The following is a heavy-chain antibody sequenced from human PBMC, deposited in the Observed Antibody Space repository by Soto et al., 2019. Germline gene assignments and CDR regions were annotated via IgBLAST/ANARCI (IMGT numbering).Heavy chain of an antibody. D-gene: IGHD2-2*01. Sequence: GASVKVSCKASGGTFSIYAISWVRQAPGQGLEWMGGIIPIFGTANYAQKFQGRVTITADESTSTAYMELSSLRSEDTAVYYCARICSSTSCYGAVGNYWGQGTLVTVSS. CDR3: ARICSSTSCYGAVGNY. J-gene: IGHJ4*02. V-gene: IGHV1-69*13. CDR2: IIPIFGTA. CDR1: GGTFSIYA.